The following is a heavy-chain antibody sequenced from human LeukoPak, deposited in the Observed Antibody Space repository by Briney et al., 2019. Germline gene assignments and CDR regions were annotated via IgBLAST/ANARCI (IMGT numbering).Heavy chain of an antibody. CDR2: ISGSGGST. V-gene: IGHV3-23*01. J-gene: IGHJ4*02. D-gene: IGHD2-2*01. CDR3: AKVVVPAAIFSFDY. Sequence: HPGGSLRLSCAASGFTFSSYAMSWVRQAPGKGLEWVSAISGSGGSTYYADSVKGRFTISRDNSKNTPYLQMNSLRAEDTAVYYCAKVVVPAAIFSFDYWGQGTLVTVSS. CDR1: GFTFSSYA.